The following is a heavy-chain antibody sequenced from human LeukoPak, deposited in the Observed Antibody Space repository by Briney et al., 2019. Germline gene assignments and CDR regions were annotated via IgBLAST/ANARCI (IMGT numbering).Heavy chain of an antibody. CDR3: VRDRELTY. CDR2: IYNSGST. Sequence: PSETLSLTCTVSGGSISIYYWSWIRQPPGKGLEWIGYIYNSGSTIYNPSLKSRVTISEDTSKNQFSLKLTSVTAAGTAVYYCVRDRELTYWGQGTLVTVSS. D-gene: IGHD1-26*01. V-gene: IGHV4-59*01. J-gene: IGHJ4*02. CDR1: GGSISIYY.